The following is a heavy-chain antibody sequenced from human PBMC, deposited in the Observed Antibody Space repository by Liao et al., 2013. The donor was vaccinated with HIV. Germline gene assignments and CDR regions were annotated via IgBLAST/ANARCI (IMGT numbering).Heavy chain of an antibody. CDR2: INHSGST. CDR1: GGSLIGGDYY. Sequence: QVQLQESGPGLVKPSQTLSLTCTVSGGSLIGGDYYWSWIRQPPGKGLEWIGEINHSGSTNYNASLKSRVSISVDTSKNQFSLKVSSVTAADTAVYYCARGRRPWELFYDYYYMDVWGKGTTVTVSS. V-gene: IGHV4-30-4*08. D-gene: IGHD1-26*01. J-gene: IGHJ6*03. CDR3: ARGRRPWELFYDYYYMDV.